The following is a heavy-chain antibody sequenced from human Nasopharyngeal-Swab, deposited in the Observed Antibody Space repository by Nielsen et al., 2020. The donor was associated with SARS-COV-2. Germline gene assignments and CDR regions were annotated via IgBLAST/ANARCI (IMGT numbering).Heavy chain of an antibody. D-gene: IGHD6-13*01. Sequence: GGSLRLSCAASGFTFSSYAMHWVRQAPGKGLEWVAVISYDGSNKYYADSVKGRFTISRDNSKNTLYLQMNSLRAEDTAVYYCARESHYLTSSSSLDYWGQGTLVTVSS. V-gene: IGHV3-30*04. J-gene: IGHJ4*02. CDR3: ARESHYLTSSSSLDY. CDR1: GFTFSSYA. CDR2: ISYDGSNK.